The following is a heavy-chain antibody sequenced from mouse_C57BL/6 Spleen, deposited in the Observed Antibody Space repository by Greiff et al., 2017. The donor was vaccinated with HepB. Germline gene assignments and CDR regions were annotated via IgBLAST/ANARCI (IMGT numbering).Heavy chain of an antibody. J-gene: IGHJ2*01. V-gene: IGHV1-82*01. CDR3: ARGGYYGSSTFDY. D-gene: IGHD1-1*01. CDR1: GYAFSSSW. Sequence: VKLLESGPELVKPGASVKISCKASGYAFSSSWMNWVKQRPGKGLEWIGRIYPGDGDTNYNGKFKGKATLTADKSSSTAYMQLSSLTSEDSAVYFCARGGYYGSSTFDYWGQGTTLTVSS. CDR2: IYPGDGDT.